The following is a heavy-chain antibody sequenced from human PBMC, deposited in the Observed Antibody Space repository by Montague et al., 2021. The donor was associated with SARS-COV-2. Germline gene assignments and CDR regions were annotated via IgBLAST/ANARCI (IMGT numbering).Heavy chain of an antibody. CDR3: ARAVGSYYGY. D-gene: IGHD1-26*01. V-gene: IGHV3-48*03. CDR1: GFTFSSYE. Sequence: SLRLSCAASGFTFSSYEMNWVRQAPGKGLEWISYITSSGTTIYYADSVKGRSTISRDNAKNSLYLQMNSLRAEDTAVYYCARAVGSYYGYWGQGTLVTVSS. J-gene: IGHJ4*02. CDR2: ITSSGTTI.